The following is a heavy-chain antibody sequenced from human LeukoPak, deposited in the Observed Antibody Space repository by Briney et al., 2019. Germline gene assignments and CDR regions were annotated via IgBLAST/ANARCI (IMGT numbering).Heavy chain of an antibody. CDR3: ARGATGYYFDY. J-gene: IGHJ4*02. CDR1: GFTFSSHW. CDR2: INSGGNSA. Sequence: GGSLRLSCAASGFTFSSHWMHWVRQVPGKGLVWVSRINSGGNSASYGGSVQGRFAISGDNAKNTLFLQMNNLRAEDTAVYYCARGATGYYFDYWGQGTLVTVSS. D-gene: IGHD3-9*01. V-gene: IGHV3-74*01.